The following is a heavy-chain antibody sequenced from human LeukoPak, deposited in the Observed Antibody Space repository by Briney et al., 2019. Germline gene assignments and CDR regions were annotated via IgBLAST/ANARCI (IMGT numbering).Heavy chain of an antibody. Sequence: GASVKVSCKVSGYTLTELSMHWVRQAPGKGLEWMGGFDPEDGETIYAQKFQGRVTMTEDTSTDTAYMELSSLRSEDTAVYYCATSLVMGSSSWNGNAFDIWGQGTMVTVSS. D-gene: IGHD6-13*01. CDR2: FDPEDGET. J-gene: IGHJ3*02. CDR3: ATSLVMGSSSWNGNAFDI. V-gene: IGHV1-24*01. CDR1: GYTLTELS.